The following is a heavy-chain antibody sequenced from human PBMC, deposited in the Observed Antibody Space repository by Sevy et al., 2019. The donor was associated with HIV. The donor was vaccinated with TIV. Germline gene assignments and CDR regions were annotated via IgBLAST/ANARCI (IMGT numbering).Heavy chain of an antibody. V-gene: IGHV3-23*01. CDR1: GFSLSNYA. D-gene: IGHD6-6*01. CDR2: KTGSAGVT. CDR3: AKGRIPSIGTLGPFDS. J-gene: IGHJ4*02. Sequence: GGSLRLSCAASGFSLSNYAMSWVRQAPGKGLEWISTKTGSAGVTYYADSVKGRFTISRDNSKNTLFLQTNSLRAEDTALYYCAKGRIPSIGTLGPFDSWGQGTLVTVSS.